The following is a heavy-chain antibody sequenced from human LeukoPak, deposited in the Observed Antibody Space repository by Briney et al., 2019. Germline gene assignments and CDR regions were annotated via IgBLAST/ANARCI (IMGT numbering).Heavy chain of an antibody. Sequence: SETLSLTCTVSGGSISSSSYYWGWIRQPPGKGLEGIRSIYYSGSTYYNPSLKSQVTISVDTSKNQLSLKLSSVTAADTAVYYCASKVGATFDYWGQGTLVTVSS. CDR1: GGSISSSSYY. V-gene: IGHV4-39*01. CDR2: IYYSGST. D-gene: IGHD1-26*01. CDR3: ASKVGATFDY. J-gene: IGHJ4*02.